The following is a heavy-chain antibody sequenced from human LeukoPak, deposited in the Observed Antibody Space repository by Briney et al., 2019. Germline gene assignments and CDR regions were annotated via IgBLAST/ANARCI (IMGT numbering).Heavy chain of an antibody. D-gene: IGHD4-23*01. CDR3: ARGGTAVIAPYAFDI. V-gene: IGHV4-30-2*01. Sequence: SETLSLTCAVSGGSISSGGYSWSWIRQPPGKGLEWIGYIYHSGSTNCNPSVKSRVAMSVDTSKKQFSLKLSSLTAADTAVYYCARGGTAVIAPYAFDIWGQGTMVTVSS. CDR2: IYHSGST. J-gene: IGHJ3*02. CDR1: GGSISSGGYS.